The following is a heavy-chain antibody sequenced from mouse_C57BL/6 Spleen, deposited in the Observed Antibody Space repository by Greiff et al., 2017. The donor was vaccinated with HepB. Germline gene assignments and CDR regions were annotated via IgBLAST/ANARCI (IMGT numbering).Heavy chain of an antibody. CDR3: ARDGYYGSSYGAWFAY. J-gene: IGHJ3*01. CDR1: GYTFTSYG. D-gene: IGHD1-1*01. CDR2: IYPRSGNT. Sequence: QVHVKQSGAELARPGASVKLSCKASGYTFTSYGISWVKQRTGQGLEWIGEIYPRSGNTYYNEKFKGKATLTADKSSSTAYMELRSLTSEDSAVYFCARDGYYGSSYGAWFAYWGQGTLVTVSA. V-gene: IGHV1-81*01.